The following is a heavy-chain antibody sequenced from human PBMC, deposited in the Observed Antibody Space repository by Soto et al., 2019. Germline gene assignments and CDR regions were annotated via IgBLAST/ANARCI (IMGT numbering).Heavy chain of an antibody. J-gene: IGHJ4*02. V-gene: IGHV4-39*01. CDR3: ARLPVNDFWSGYSSPTDY. D-gene: IGHD3-3*01. CDR1: GGSISSGTYS. CDR2: FYYSGST. Sequence: SETLSLTCTVSGGSISSGTYSWGWIRQPPGKGLEWIGTFYYSGSTNYNPSLKSRVTMSVDTSKNQFSLKVSSVTAADTAVYYCARLPVNDFWSGYSSPTDYWGQGTLVTVS.